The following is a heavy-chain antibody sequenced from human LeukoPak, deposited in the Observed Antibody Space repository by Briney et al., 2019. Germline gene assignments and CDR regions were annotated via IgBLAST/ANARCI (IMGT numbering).Heavy chain of an antibody. D-gene: IGHD5-24*01. J-gene: IGHJ6*03. Sequence: ERSLRLSCAASGFTFSSYGMHWVRQAPGKGLEWVAVIWYDGSNKYYADSVKGRFTISRDNSKNTLYLQMNSLRAEDTAVYYCARRRRDGYKEYYYYYMDVWGKGTTVTVSS. V-gene: IGHV3-33*01. CDR3: ARRRRDGYKEYYYYYMDV. CDR2: IWYDGSNK. CDR1: GFTFSSYG.